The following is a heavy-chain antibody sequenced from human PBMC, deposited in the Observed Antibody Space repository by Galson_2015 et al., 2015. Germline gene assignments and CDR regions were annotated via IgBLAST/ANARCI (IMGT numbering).Heavy chain of an antibody. V-gene: IGHV3-11*06. D-gene: IGHD2-2*01. CDR2: ISSSSSYT. J-gene: IGHJ1*01. CDR1: GFTFSDYY. Sequence: SLRLSCAASGFTFSDYYMSWIRQAPGKGLEWVSYISSSSSYTNYADSVKGRFTISRDNAKNSLYLQMNSLRAKDTAVYYCARSNVVPAAIGVFAEYFQHWGQGTLVTVSS. CDR3: ARSNVVPAAIGVFAEYFQH.